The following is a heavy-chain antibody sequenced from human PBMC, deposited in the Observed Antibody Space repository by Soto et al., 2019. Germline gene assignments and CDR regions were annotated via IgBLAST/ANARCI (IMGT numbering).Heavy chain of an antibody. J-gene: IGHJ5*02. V-gene: IGHV3-30*04. CDR3: AREGHYSNSSGDYYGNWFDP. CDR1: GLTFSSHA. CDR2: VSYDGTYK. Sequence: GGSLRLSCETSGLTFSSHALHWVRQAPGKGLKWVAVVSYDGTYKYYADSVKGRFTISRDNSRNTLYLQMNSLTVEDTAVYYCAREGHYSNSSGDYYGNWFDPWGQGTRVTVSS. D-gene: IGHD3-22*01.